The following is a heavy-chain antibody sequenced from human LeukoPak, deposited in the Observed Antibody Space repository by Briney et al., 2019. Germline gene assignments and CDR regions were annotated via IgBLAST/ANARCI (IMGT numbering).Heavy chain of an antibody. J-gene: IGHJ4*02. D-gene: IGHD3-10*01. CDR3: ARCEYGSGSYHIDY. CDR1: GFTFSVYA. V-gene: IGHV3-30*04. CDR2: ISYDGSNK. Sequence: GGSLRLSFAASGFTFSVYAMHWVRQAPGKGLEWVAIISYDGSNKYYADSVKGRFTISRDNSKNTVYLQMNSLRAEDTAVYYCARCEYGSGSYHIDYWGQGTLVTVSS.